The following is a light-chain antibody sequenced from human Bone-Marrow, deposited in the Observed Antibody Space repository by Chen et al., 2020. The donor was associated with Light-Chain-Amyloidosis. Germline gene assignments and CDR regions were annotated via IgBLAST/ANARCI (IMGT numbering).Light chain of an antibody. CDR3: QQADSFPLLT. CDR2: AAT. V-gene: IGKV1-12*01. Sequence: DIQMTQSPSSLSASVGDRVTITCRASRGIKTWLAWYQQQPGKAPRLLIYAATRLQDGVPSRFSGSGSGTDFTLTINDLQPEAFANYFCQQADSFPLLTLGGGTRVEI. J-gene: IGKJ4*01. CDR1: RGIKTW.